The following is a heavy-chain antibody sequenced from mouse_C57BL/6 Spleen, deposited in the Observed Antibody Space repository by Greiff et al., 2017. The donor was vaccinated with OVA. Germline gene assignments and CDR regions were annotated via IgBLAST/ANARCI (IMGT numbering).Heavy chain of an antibody. D-gene: IGHD2-3*01. V-gene: IGHV1-82*01. CDR3: ARDNDGYYVFAY. CDR2: IYPGDGDT. J-gene: IGHJ3*01. CDR1: GYAFSSSW. Sequence: VKLMESGPELVKPGASVKISCKASGYAFSSSWMNWVKQRPGKGLEWIGRIYPGDGDTNYNGKFKGKATLTADKSSSTAYMQLSSLTSEDSAVYFCARDNDGYYVFAYWGQGTLVTVSA.